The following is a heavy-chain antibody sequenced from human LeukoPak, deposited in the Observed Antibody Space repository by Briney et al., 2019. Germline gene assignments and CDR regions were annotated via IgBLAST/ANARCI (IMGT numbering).Heavy chain of an antibody. CDR2: VFTSGST. D-gene: IGHD2-15*01. CDR1: RGSTRGYD. J-gene: IGHJ4*02. CDR3: ARERATVATGHAC. Sequence: SETLSLTCTVSRGSTRGYDRSWIRQPAGKGLKWIGRVFTSGSTNYNPSVKSRVTISIGKSKNEFYLNLNSVTATDTALYYCARERATVATGHACWGQGILVTVSS. V-gene: IGHV4-4*07.